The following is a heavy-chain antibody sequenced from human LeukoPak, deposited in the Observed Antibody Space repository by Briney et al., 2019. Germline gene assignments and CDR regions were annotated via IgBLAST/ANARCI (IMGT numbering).Heavy chain of an antibody. J-gene: IGHJ4*02. CDR3: ARASHLGTSCYSY. CDR1: GFTFSSYS. CDR2: ISRSSSYI. Sequence: GGSLRLSCAASGFTFSSYSMNWVRQAPGKGLEWVSSISRSSSYIYYADSVKGRFTISRDNAKNSLYLQMNSLRAEDTAVYYCARASHLGTSCYSYWGQGALVTVSS. D-gene: IGHD2-2*01. V-gene: IGHV3-21*01.